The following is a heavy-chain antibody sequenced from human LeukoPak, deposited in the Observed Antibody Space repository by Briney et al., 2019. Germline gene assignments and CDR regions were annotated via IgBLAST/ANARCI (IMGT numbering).Heavy chain of an antibody. J-gene: IGHJ4*02. CDR2: ISGSGGST. V-gene: IGHV3-23*01. Sequence: PGGSLRLSCGASGFTFSSYAMSWVRQAPGKGLEWVSAISGSGGSTYYADSVKGRFTISRDNSKNTLYLQMNSLRAEDTAVYYCAKDPRWNYYRDYWGQGTLVTVSS. D-gene: IGHD3-10*01. CDR1: GFTFSSYA. CDR3: AKDPRWNYYRDY.